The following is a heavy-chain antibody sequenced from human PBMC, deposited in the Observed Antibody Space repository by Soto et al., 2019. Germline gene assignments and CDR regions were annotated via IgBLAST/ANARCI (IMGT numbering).Heavy chain of an antibody. CDR1: GGSITTGGYY. D-gene: IGHD5-18*01. V-gene: IGHV4-31*03. J-gene: IGHJ4*02. CDR3: ARARYGSHYYIDN. Sequence: QVQLQESGPGLVKPSQTLSLTCSVSGGSITTGGYYWNWIRQHPGKGLEWIGYIYYSGNTYYTQSLKSRVTLSLETSKNHFSLSLSSVTAADTAVYYCARARYGSHYYIDNWGQGTLVTVSS. CDR2: IYYSGNT.